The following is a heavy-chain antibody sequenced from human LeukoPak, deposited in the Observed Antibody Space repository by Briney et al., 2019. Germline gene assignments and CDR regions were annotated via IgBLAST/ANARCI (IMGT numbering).Heavy chain of an antibody. CDR2: ITSKAYGGTT. CDR3: ARDRGGPLSGAFDI. V-gene: IGHV3-49*04. J-gene: IGHJ3*02. CDR1: GFTFGDYG. Sequence: GGSLRLSCTASGFTFGDYGVTWVRQAPGKGLEWVGFITSKAYGGTTEYAASVKGRFIISRGDSKSIAYLQINDLKTEDTAVYYCARDRGGPLSGAFDIWGQGTMVTVSS.